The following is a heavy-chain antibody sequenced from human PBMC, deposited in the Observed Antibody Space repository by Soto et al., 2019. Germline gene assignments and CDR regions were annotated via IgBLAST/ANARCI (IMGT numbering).Heavy chain of an antibody. D-gene: IGHD5-18*01. V-gene: IGHV2-5*02. Sequence: QITLKESGPTLVKPTQTLTLTCTFSGFSLSTSGVGVGWIRQPPGKALEWLALIYWDDDKRCSPSLKSRLTTTMDTSKSQTGLTITNMDPVHRATYSCALPRGYMYSRHNWSDPCGQGTLVNVSS. CDR2: IYWDDDK. CDR1: GFSLSTSGVG. CDR3: ALPRGYMYSRHNWSDP. J-gene: IGHJ5*02.